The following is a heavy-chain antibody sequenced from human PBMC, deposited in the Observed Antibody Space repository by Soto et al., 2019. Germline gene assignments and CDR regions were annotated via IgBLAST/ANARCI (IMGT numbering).Heavy chain of an antibody. CDR3: ARAPWAADY. V-gene: IGHV3-66*01. CDR1: GFTVSTKY. CDR2: IYSGGST. Sequence: EVQLVESGGGLVQPGGSLRLSCAASGFTVSTKYMSRVRQAPGKGLEWVSVIYSGGSTFYADSVRGRFTISRDNSKNTENLQMNSLRAEDTAVYYCARAPWAADYWGQGTLVTVSS. D-gene: IGHD3-16*01. J-gene: IGHJ4*02.